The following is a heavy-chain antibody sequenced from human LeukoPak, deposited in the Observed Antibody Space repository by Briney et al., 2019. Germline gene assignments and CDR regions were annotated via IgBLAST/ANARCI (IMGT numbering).Heavy chain of an antibody. Sequence: GASVKVSCKASGGTFSTFAISWVRQAPGQGLEWMGGIVPASGTTDYAQKFQGRVTITTDVPTNTAFMHLLSPRSEDTATYYCARAGSPGDYYDSNFKPIPIYAFDMWRQGTIITVSS. V-gene: IGHV1-69*05. J-gene: IGHJ3*02. CDR2: IVPASGTT. CDR1: GGTFSTFA. CDR3: ARAGSPGDYYDSNFKPIPIYAFDM. D-gene: IGHD3-22*01.